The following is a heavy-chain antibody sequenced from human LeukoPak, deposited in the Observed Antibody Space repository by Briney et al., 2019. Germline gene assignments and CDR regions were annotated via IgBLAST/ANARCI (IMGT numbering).Heavy chain of an antibody. CDR2: INYRGTT. CDR3: ARGPYYDFWSGYFASSGMDV. V-gene: IGHV4-59*01. Sequence: SETLSLTCTVSGGSISTYYWSWMRQPPGKGLEWIGYINYRGTTDSNPSLKSRVTISVDTSKNQFSLKLSSVTAADTAVYYCARGPYYDFWSGYFASSGMDVWGQGTTVTVSS. CDR1: GGSISTYY. J-gene: IGHJ6*02. D-gene: IGHD3-3*01.